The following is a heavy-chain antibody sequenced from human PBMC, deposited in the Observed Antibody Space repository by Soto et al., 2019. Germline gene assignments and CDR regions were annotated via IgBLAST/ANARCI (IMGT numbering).Heavy chain of an antibody. CDR1: GYTFTSYY. V-gene: IGHV1-46*01. CDR3: ARDPPGGLWFGELTSDY. J-gene: IGHJ4*02. CDR2: INPSGGST. D-gene: IGHD3-10*01. Sequence: QVQLVQSGAEVKKPGASVKVSCKASGYTFTSYYMHWVRQAPGQGLEWMGIINPSGGSTSYAQKFQGRVTMTRDTSTSTVYMELSSLRSEDTAVYYCARDPPGGLWFGELTSDYWGQGTLVTVSS.